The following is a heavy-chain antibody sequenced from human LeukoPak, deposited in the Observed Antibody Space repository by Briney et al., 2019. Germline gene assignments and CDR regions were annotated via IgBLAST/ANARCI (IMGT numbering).Heavy chain of an antibody. CDR3: ARDRVSIFGVVIPPNWYFDL. J-gene: IGHJ2*01. D-gene: IGHD3-3*01. Sequence: SETLSLTCTVSGGSIRSYYWSWIRQPPGKGLEWIGYIYYSGSTNYNPSLKSRVTISVDTSKNQFSLKLSSVTAADTAVYYCARDRVSIFGVVIPPNWYFDLWGRGTLVTVSS. CDR2: IYYSGST. V-gene: IGHV4-59*01. CDR1: GGSIRSYY.